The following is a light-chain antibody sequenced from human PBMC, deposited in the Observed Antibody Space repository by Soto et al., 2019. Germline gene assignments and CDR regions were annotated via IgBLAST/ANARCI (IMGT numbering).Light chain of an antibody. CDR1: QSISSW. J-gene: IGKJ3*01. CDR3: QQYNSYPFT. V-gene: IGKV1-5*03. CDR2: KAS. Sequence: DIQMTQSPSTLSASVGDRVTITCRASQSISSWLAWYQQKPGKAPKLLIYKASSLESGVPSRFSGSGSGTDFNLTLTILQPDDFATYYCQQYNSYPFTFGPGTKVDI.